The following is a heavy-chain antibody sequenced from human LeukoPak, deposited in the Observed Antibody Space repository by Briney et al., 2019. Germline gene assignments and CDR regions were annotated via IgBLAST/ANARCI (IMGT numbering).Heavy chain of an antibody. V-gene: IGHV3-7*01. J-gene: IGHJ4*02. CDR2: IKQDGSEK. CDR3: EAATPGAFDY. CDR1: GFTFSSYW. D-gene: IGHD2-15*01. Sequence: GGSLRLSCAASGFTFSSYWMSWVRQAPGKGLEWVANIKQDGSEKYYVDSVKGRFTISRDKAKNSLYLQMNSLRAEDTAVYYCEAATPGAFDYWGQGTLVTVSS.